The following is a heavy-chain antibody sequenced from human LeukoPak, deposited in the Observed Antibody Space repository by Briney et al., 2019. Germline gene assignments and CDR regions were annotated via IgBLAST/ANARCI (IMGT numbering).Heavy chain of an antibody. CDR3: ARYEYQLLSDY. V-gene: IGHV1-18*04. CDR1: GYTFTGYY. J-gene: IGHJ4*02. Sequence: GASVKVSCKTSGYTFTGYYMHWVRQAPGQGLEWMGWISAYNGNTNYAQKPQGRVTMTTDTSTSTAYMELRSLRSDDTAVYYCARYEYQLLSDYWGQGTLVTVSS. D-gene: IGHD2-2*01. CDR2: ISAYNGNT.